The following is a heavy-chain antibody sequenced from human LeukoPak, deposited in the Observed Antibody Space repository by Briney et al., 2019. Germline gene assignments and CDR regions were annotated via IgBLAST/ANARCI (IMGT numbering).Heavy chain of an antibody. CDR2: ISSSSSTI. CDR1: GFTLSNYN. Sequence: PGGSLRLSCAASGFTLSNYNMNWVRQAPGKGLEWVSYISSSSSTIYYADSVERRFTISRDNAKNSLYLQMNSLRDEDTAVYYCARDLAVAGSFDYWGQGTLVSVSS. CDR3: ARDLAVAGSFDY. J-gene: IGHJ4*02. V-gene: IGHV3-48*02. D-gene: IGHD6-19*01.